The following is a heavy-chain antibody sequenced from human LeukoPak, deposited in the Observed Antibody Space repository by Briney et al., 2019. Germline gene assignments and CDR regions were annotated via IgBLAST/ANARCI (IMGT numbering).Heavy chain of an antibody. D-gene: IGHD3-22*01. CDR3: ARSFYYYDSSGYYYVEVGAFDY. V-gene: IGHV3-21*01. CDR1: GFTFSSYA. Sequence: GGSLRLSCAASGFTFSSYAMHWVRQAPGKGLEWVSSISSSSSYIYYADSVKGRFTISRDNAKNSLYLQMNSLRAEDTAVYYCARSFYYYDSSGYYYVEVGAFDYWGQGTLVTVSS. J-gene: IGHJ4*02. CDR2: ISSSSSYI.